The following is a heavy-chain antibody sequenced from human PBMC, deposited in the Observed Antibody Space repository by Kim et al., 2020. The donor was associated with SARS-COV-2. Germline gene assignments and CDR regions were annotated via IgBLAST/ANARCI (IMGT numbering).Heavy chain of an antibody. CDR1: GFTFSSYA. D-gene: IGHD6-13*01. CDR3: AREAAIRYSSSWYTTDAFIS. J-gene: IGHJ3*02. Sequence: GGSLRLSCAASGFTFSSYAMHWVRQAPGKGLEWVAVISYDGSNKYYADSVKGRFTISRDNSKNTLYLQMNSLRAEDTAVYYCAREAAIRYSSSWYTTDAFISGAKGQWSPPLQ. V-gene: IGHV3-30*04. CDR2: ISYDGSNK.